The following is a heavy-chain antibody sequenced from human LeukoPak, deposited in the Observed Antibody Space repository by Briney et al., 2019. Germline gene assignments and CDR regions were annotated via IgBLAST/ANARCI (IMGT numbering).Heavy chain of an antibody. CDR2: IYPSDSDT. V-gene: IGHV5-51*01. J-gene: IGHJ4*02. D-gene: IGHD4-23*01. CDR3: ARLTAVVTFDY. Sequence: GESLKISCKRSGYSFTSNWIGWVRRMPGKGLEWMGVIYPSDSDTRYSPSFQGQVTISADKSISTAYLQWRSLKVSDSAMYYCARLTAVVTFDYWGQGTLVTVSS. CDR1: GYSFTSNW.